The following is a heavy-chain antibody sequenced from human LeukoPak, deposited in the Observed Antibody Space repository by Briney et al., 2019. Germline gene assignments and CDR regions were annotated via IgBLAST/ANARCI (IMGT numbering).Heavy chain of an antibody. J-gene: IGHJ5*02. CDR2: ICYTGNT. V-gene: IGHV4-39*01. CDR3: ARRVPHPDFLDA. Sequence: SETLSLTCAVSGGSISSTKTCGDWIRQPPGKGMEWIGTICYTGNTYYKPSPKSRVTISVDSSKNQFSLKLNSLIAADTAVYYCARRVPHPDFLDAWGQGTLVTVSS. CDR1: GGSISSTKTC. D-gene: IGHD2/OR15-2a*01.